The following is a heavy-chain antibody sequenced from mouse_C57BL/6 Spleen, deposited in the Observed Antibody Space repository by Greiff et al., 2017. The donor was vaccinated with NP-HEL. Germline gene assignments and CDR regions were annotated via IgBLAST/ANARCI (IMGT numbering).Heavy chain of an antibody. CDR1: GYTFTSYW. J-gene: IGHJ4*01. Sequence: VQLQQSGTVLARPGASVKMSCKTSGYTFTSYWMHWVKQRPGQGLEWIGAIYPGNSDTSYNQKFKGKAKLTAVTSASTAYMELSSLTNEDSAVYYCTRYPYGYDGAYYAMDYWGQGTSVTVSS. D-gene: IGHD2-2*01. V-gene: IGHV1-5*01. CDR3: TRYPYGYDGAYYAMDY. CDR2: IYPGNSDT.